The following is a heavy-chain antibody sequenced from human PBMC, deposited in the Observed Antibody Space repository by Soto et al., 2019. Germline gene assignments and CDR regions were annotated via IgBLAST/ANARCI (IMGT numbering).Heavy chain of an antibody. V-gene: IGHV3-30*18. CDR3: AKGRVPASAWYRIIAD. Sequence: HPGGSLRLSCAASGFAFSTYGMHWVRQAPGKGLEWVALISDDGSNEYYADSVKGRCTISRDNSKNTLFLQVNSLRADDTAVYYCAKGRVPASAWYRIIADWGQGTLVTVSS. CDR2: ISDDGSNE. D-gene: IGHD6-19*01. J-gene: IGHJ4*02. CDR1: GFAFSTYG.